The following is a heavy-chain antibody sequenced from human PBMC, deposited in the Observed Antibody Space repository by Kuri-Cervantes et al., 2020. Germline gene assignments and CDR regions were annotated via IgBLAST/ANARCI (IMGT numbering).Heavy chain of an antibody. V-gene: IGHV3-30*02. D-gene: IGHD6-19*01. Sequence: GESLKISCAASGFTFSSYGMHWVRQAPGKGLEWVAFIRYDGSNKCYADSVKGRFTISRDNAKNSLYLQMNSLRAEDTAVYYCVRDGKFSNGQPFDYWGQGTLVTVSS. CDR3: VRDGKFSNGQPFDY. J-gene: IGHJ4*02. CDR1: GFTFSSYG. CDR2: IRYDGSNK.